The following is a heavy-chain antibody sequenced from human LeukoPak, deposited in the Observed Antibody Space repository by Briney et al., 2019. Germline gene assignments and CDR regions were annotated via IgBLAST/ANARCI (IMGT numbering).Heavy chain of an antibody. CDR3: VRDRDLAVAGTFHY. D-gene: IGHD6-19*01. V-gene: IGHV1-18*01. CDR1: TYTFTSYG. J-gene: IGHJ4*02. Sequence: ASVKVSCKASTYTFTSYGISWVRQAPGQGLEWMGWISAYNGNTNSAQKLQGRVTMTTDTSTSTAYMELRSLRSDDTAVYYCVRDRDLAVAGTFHYWGQGTLVTVSS. CDR2: ISAYNGNT.